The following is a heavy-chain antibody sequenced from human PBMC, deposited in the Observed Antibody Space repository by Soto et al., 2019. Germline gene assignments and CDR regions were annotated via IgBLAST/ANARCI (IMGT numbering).Heavy chain of an antibody. V-gene: IGHV3-9*01. CDR3: AKDGGGARGPYCYYGMDV. CDR1: GFTFDDYA. CDR2: ISWNSGSI. J-gene: IGHJ6*02. Sequence: PWGSLRLSCAASGFTFDDYAMHWVRQAPGKGLEWVSGISWNSGSIGYADSVKGRFTISRDNAKNSLYLQMNSLRAEDTALYYCAKDGGGARGPYCYYGMDVWGQGTTVTVSS.